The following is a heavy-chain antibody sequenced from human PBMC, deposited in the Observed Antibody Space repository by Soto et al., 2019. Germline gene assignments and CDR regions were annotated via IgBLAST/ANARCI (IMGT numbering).Heavy chain of an antibody. CDR1: GFTFSSYG. CDR2: IWYDGSNK. V-gene: IGHV3-33*01. J-gene: IGHJ6*02. CDR3: ARDLSAHSPRMWYHYYYGMDV. D-gene: IGHD2-15*01. Sequence: PGGSLRLSCAASGFTFSSYGMHWVRQAPGKGLEWVAVIWYDGSNKYYADSVKGRFTISRDNSKNTLYLQMNSLRAEDTAVYYCARDLSAHSPRMWYHYYYGMDVWGQGTTVTVPS.